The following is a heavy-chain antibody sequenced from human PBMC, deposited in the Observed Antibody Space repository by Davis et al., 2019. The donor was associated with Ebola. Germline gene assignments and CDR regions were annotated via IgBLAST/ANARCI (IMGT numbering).Heavy chain of an antibody. CDR3: ARSNIAARPGYYYGMDV. Sequence: GGSLRFSCAASGFTFSSNSMNWVRQAPGKGLEWVSYISYSSNTIYYADSVKGRFTISRDNAKNSLYLQMNSLRAEDTAVYYCARSNIAARPGYYYGMDVWGQGTTVTVSS. J-gene: IGHJ6*02. CDR2: ISYSSNTI. CDR1: GFTFSSNS. V-gene: IGHV3-48*01. D-gene: IGHD6-6*01.